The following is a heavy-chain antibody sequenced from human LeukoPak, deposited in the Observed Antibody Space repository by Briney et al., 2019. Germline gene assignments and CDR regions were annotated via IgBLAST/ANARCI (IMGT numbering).Heavy chain of an antibody. V-gene: IGHV3-30-3*01. J-gene: IGHJ6*02. CDR3: ASGGITIFGVVGGYGMDV. CDR2: ISYDGSNK. CDR1: GFTFSSYA. Sequence: GRSLRLSCAASGFTFSSYAMHWVRQAPGKGLEWVAVISYDGSNKYYADSVKGRSTISRDNSKNTLYLQMNSLRAEDTAVYYCASGGITIFGVVGGYGMDVWGQGTTVTVSS. D-gene: IGHD3-3*01.